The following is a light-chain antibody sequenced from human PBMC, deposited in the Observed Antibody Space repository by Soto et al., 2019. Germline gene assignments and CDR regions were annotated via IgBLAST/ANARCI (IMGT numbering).Light chain of an antibody. CDR3: MQALQSPRT. CDR2: LGS. J-gene: IGKJ1*01. CDR1: QSLLHSSGYNY. Sequence: DIVMTQSPLSLPVTPGEPASISCRSSQSLLHSSGYNYLDWYLQKPGQSPQLLIYLGSNRSSGVPDRFSGSGLGTDLTLKISRVEAEDVGVYYCMQALQSPRTFGQGTKVEIK. V-gene: IGKV2-28*01.